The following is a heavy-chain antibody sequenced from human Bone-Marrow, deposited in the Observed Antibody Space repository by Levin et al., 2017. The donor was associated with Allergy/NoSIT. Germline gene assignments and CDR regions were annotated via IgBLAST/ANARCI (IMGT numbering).Heavy chain of an antibody. CDR2: INAGNGKT. V-gene: IGHV1-3*01. Sequence: GESLKISCRISGYTFPNFALHWVRQAPGQSLEWVGWINAGNGKTKYSQAFQGRVAISRDTSASTAYMELSGLSSADTAVYYCASAVVETVTTEPEDWGQGTPVTVSS. J-gene: IGHJ4*02. D-gene: IGHD4-17*01. CDR1: GYTFPNFA. CDR3: ASAVVETVTTEPED.